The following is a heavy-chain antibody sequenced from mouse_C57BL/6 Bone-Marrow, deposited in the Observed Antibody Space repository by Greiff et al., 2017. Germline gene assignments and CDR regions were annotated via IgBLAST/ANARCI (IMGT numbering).Heavy chain of an antibody. D-gene: IGHD2-2*01. V-gene: IGHV1-69*01. Sequence: QVQLLQPGPVLVMPGASVKMSCKASGYTFTNYWMNWVKQRHGKGLEWIGVIDPYNSGTSYNKKFKGKATLTVDKSSSTAYMELNSLTSEDYAVSCCASILVQVIDYWGQGTTLTVSS. CDR1: GYTFTNYW. J-gene: IGHJ2*01. CDR2: IDPYNSGT. CDR3: ASILVQVIDY.